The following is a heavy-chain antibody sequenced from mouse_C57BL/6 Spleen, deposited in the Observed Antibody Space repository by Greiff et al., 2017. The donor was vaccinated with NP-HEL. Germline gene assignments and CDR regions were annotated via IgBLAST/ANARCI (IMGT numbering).Heavy chain of an antibody. V-gene: IGHV1-62-2*01. J-gene: IGHJ1*03. CDR1: GYTFTEYT. CDR3: ARHGVYSGSSLFSYFAA. Sequence: QVQLKESGAELVKPGASVKLSCKASGYTFTEYTIHWVKQRSGQGLEWIGWFYPGSGSIKYNEKFKDKATLTADKSSSTAYLELSRLSSEDSPVSLSARHGVYSGSSLFSYFAAWGTGTPVTVSP. CDR2: FYPGSGSI. D-gene: IGHD1-1*01.